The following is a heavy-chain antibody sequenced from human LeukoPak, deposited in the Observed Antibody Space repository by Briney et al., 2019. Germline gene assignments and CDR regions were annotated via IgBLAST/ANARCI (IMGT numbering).Heavy chain of an antibody. V-gene: IGHV3-23*01. CDR1: GFSFSSYA. Sequence: GGSLRLSCAASGFSFSSYAMSWVRQAPGRGLEWVSSIGAWVPGTSYADSVKGRFTTSRDNSKKTVYLQMNSLRVEDTAVYYCAKGKINHDGAFDFWGQGTIVTVSS. J-gene: IGHJ3*01. D-gene: IGHD1-14*01. CDR2: IGAWVPGT. CDR3: AKGKINHDGAFDF.